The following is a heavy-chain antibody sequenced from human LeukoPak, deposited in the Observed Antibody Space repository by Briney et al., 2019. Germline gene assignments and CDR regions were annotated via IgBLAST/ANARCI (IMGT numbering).Heavy chain of an antibody. CDR1: GDSISSGGYC. CDR2: IYSSGGT. CDR3: ASSEAPITPPPYGMGV. J-gene: IGHJ6*02. D-gene: IGHD5-12*01. Sequence: SETLSLTCTVSGDSISSGGYCWNWFRQHPGKGLEWIGYIYSSGGTFYNPSLKSRVTISVDTSKNQFSLKLGSVTAADTALNYCASSEAPITPPPYGMGVWGQGTKVTVSS. V-gene: IGHV4-31*03.